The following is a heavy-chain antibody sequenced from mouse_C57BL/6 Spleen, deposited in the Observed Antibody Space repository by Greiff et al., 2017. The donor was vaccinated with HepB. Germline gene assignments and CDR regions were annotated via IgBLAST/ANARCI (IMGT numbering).Heavy chain of an antibody. J-gene: IGHJ4*01. CDR2: IDPETGGT. CDR1: GYTFTDYE. V-gene: IGHV1-15*01. Sequence: QVQLQQSGAELVRPGASVTLSCKASGYTFTDYEMHWVKQTPVHGLEWIGAIDPETGGTAYNQKFKGKAILTADKSSSTAYMELRSLTSEDSAVYYCTSAGYETYAMDYWGKGTSVTVSS. CDR3: TSAGYETYAMDY. D-gene: IGHD2-2*01.